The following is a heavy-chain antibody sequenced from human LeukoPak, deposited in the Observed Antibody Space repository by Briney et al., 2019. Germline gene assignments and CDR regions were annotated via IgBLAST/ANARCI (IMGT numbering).Heavy chain of an antibody. CDR3: ARAGGYSSSWYFPGGYVYNWFDP. CDR1: GESFSDYY. J-gene: IGHJ5*02. D-gene: IGHD6-13*01. V-gene: IGHV4-59*10. Sequence: KPSETLSLTCAVYGESFSDYYWSWIRQPAGKGLEWIGRIYTSGSTNYNPSLKSRVTMSVDTSKNQFSLKLSSVTAADTAVYYCARAGGYSSSWYFPGGYVYNWFDPWGQGTLVTVSS. CDR2: IYTSGST.